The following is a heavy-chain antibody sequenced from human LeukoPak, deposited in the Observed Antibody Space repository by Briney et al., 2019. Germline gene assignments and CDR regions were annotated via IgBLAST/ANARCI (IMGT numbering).Heavy chain of an antibody. CDR3: TTENWYVFEN. CDR2: IPLDGSDS. J-gene: IGHJ4*02. CDR1: GFPFSSYW. Sequence: GGSMRLSWAAAGFPFSSYWMAWVSQAPGDVLEWVATIPLDGSDSYYVDSVKGRFTVSRDNAKNSLYLQMNSLRVEDTAVFYCTTENWYVFENWGQGSLVTVSS. D-gene: IGHD1-1*01. V-gene: IGHV3-7*04.